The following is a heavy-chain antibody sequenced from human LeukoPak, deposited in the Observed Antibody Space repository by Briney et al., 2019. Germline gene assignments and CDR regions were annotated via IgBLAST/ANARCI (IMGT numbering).Heavy chain of an antibody. V-gene: IGHV6-1*01. CDR3: AREDSSGYYSAFDY. CDR2: TYYRSKWYN. D-gene: IGHD3-22*01. J-gene: IGHJ4*02. CDR1: GDSVSSNSSA. Sequence: NPSQTLSLTCAISGDSVSSNSSAWNWIRQSPSRGLEWLGRTYYRSKWYNDYALSVKGRITINPDTSKNQFSLQLNSVTPEDTAVYYCAREDSSGYYSAFDYWGQGTLVTVSS.